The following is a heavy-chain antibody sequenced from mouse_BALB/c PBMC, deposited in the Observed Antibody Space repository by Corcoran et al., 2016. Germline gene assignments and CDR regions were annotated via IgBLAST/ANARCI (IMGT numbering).Heavy chain of an antibody. CDR1: GFKIKDTN. J-gene: IGHJ1*01. V-gene: IGHV14-3*02. Sequence: EVQLQQSGAELVKTGASVKLSCTASGFKIKDTNMHWVKQRPEQGLEWIGRIDPANGNTKYDPKFQGKATITADTSSNTAYLQLSSLTSEDTAVYYCARWDWYFDVWGAGTTVTVSS. CDR2: IDPANGNT. CDR3: ARWDWYFDV.